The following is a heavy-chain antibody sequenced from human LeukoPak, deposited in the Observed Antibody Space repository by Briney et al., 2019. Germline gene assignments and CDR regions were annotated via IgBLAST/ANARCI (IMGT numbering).Heavy chain of an antibody. CDR1: GYTFTSYG. J-gene: IGHJ4*02. V-gene: IGHV1-24*01. Sequence: ASVKVSCKASGYTFTSYGISWVRQAPGQGLEWMGGFDPEDGETIYAQKFQGRVTMTEDTSTDTAYMELSSLRSEDTAVYYCATASIRYCSGGSCYSPTYYFDYWGQGTLVTVSS. CDR3: ATASIRYCSGGSCYSPTYYFDY. D-gene: IGHD2-15*01. CDR2: FDPEDGET.